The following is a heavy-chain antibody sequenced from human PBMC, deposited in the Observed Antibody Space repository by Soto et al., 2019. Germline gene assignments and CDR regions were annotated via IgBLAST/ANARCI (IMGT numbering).Heavy chain of an antibody. V-gene: IGHV3-30*04. J-gene: IGHJ4*02. D-gene: IGHD3-22*01. Sequence: GGSLRLSCAASGFTFSSYAMHWVRQAPGKGLEWVAVISYDGSNNYYSDSVKGRFTIYRDNSKNTLYLQMNSLRAEDTAVYYCERDPRVSTYDSSGYYSFLLGYWGQGTLVTVSS. CDR1: GFTFSSYA. CDR3: ERDPRVSTYDSSGYYSFLLGY. CDR2: ISYDGSNN.